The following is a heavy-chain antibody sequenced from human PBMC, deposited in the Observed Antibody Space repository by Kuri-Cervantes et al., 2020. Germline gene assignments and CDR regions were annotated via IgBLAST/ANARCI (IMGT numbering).Heavy chain of an antibody. Sequence: GGSLRLSCAASGFTFSSYAMHWVRQAPGKGLEWVAVISYDGSNKYYADSVKGRFTISRDNSKNTLYLQMNSLRAEDTAVYYCARDSTVTTFGGYYYGMDVWGQGTTVTVSS. CDR2: ISYDGSNK. CDR3: ARDSTVTTFGGYYYGMDV. J-gene: IGHJ6*02. V-gene: IGHV3-30-3*01. CDR1: GFTFSSYA. D-gene: IGHD3-16*01.